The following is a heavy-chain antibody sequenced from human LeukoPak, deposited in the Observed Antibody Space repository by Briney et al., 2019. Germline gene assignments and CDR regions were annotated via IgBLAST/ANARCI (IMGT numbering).Heavy chain of an antibody. CDR3: ARDLLRFLEWLYTTYYYYGMDV. J-gene: IGHJ6*02. D-gene: IGHD3-3*01. Sequence: GRSLRLSCAASGFTFSSYAMHWVRQAPGKGLEGVAVISYDGSNKYYADSVKGRFTISRDNSKNTLYLQMNSLRAEDTAVYYCARDLLRFLEWLYTTYYYYGMDVWGQGTTVTVSS. CDR1: GFTFSSYA. CDR2: ISYDGSNK. V-gene: IGHV3-30-3*01.